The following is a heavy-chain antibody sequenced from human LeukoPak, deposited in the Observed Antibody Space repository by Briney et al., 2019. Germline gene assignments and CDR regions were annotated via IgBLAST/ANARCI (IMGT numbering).Heavy chain of an antibody. Sequence: ASVKVSCKVSGYTLTELSMHWVRQAPGKGLEWMRGFDPEDGETIYAQKFQGRVTMTEDTSTDTAYMELSSLRSEDTAVYYCATVLCSSTSCYLGAFDIWGQGTMVTVSS. J-gene: IGHJ3*02. V-gene: IGHV1-24*01. CDR2: FDPEDGET. CDR1: GYTLTELS. D-gene: IGHD2-2*01. CDR3: ATVLCSSTSCYLGAFDI.